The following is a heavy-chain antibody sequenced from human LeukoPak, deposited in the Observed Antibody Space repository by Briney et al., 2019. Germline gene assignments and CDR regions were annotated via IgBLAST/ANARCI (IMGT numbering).Heavy chain of an antibody. CDR1: GFTFNSHH. D-gene: IGHD1-26*01. Sequence: GGSLRLSCAVSGFTFNSHHMHWVRQAPNKGLDWVAVAPHDGTSPSHAASVNGRFTISRDNSKDTAFLQMDSLRVDDTAIYYCARQSLGASGLDHWGQGVLVTVSS. V-gene: IGHV3-30*03. J-gene: IGHJ4*02. CDR3: ARQSLGASGLDH. CDR2: APHDGTSP.